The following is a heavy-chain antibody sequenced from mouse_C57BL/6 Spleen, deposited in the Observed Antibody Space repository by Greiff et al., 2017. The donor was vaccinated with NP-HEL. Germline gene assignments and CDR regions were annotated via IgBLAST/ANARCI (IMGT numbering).Heavy chain of an antibody. CDR3: ARCTTVVAHYAMDY. Sequence: VQLQQSGAELVRPGTSVKVSCKASGYAFTNYLIEWVKQRPGQGLEWIGVINPGSGGTNYNEKFKGKATLTADKSSSTAYMQLSSLTSEDSAVYFCARCTTVVAHYAMDYWGQGTSVTVSS. CDR2: INPGSGGT. D-gene: IGHD1-1*01. V-gene: IGHV1-54*01. J-gene: IGHJ4*01. CDR1: GYAFTNYL.